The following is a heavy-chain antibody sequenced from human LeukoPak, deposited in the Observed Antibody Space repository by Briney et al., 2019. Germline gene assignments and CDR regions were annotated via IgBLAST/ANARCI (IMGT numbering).Heavy chain of an antibody. CDR3: ARFLLRFLEWSTSGFFDI. J-gene: IGHJ3*02. CDR1: GYSFTSYW. Sequence: GESLKISCKGSGYSFTSYWIGWVRQMPGKGLEWMGIIYPGDSDTRYSPSFQGQVTISADKSISTAYLQWSSLKASDTAMYYCARFLLRFLEWSTSGFFDIWGQGTMVTVSS. CDR2: IYPGDSDT. V-gene: IGHV5-51*01. D-gene: IGHD3-3*01.